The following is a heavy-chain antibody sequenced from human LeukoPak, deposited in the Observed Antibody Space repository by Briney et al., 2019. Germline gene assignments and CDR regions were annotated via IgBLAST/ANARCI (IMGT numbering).Heavy chain of an antibody. Sequence: GESLKISCKGSEYSFTSYWIGWVRQVPGKGLDWMGVIYPGDSDTKYSPSFQGQITISVDKSITTAYLQWSGLKASDTAMYYCARQGDFWSGPQSGADYWGQGTLVTVSS. CDR1: EYSFTSYW. CDR2: IYPGDSDT. D-gene: IGHD3-3*01. V-gene: IGHV5-51*01. CDR3: ARQGDFWSGPQSGADY. J-gene: IGHJ4*02.